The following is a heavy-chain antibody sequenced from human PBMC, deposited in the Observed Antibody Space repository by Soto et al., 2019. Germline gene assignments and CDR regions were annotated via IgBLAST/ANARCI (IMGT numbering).Heavy chain of an antibody. CDR1: GFTFSTHA. Sequence: EVQLVESGGGLVQPGGSLRLSCAVSGFTFSTHAMNWVRQAPGKGLEWVAYIHGTRSIIYYADSVKGRFTISRDNAKNSLFLQMDSLKDEDTAVYYCARDARNADYDYWGQGTLVTVSS. J-gene: IGHJ4*02. D-gene: IGHD3-16*01. CDR2: IHGTRSII. CDR3: ARDARNADYDY. V-gene: IGHV3-48*02.